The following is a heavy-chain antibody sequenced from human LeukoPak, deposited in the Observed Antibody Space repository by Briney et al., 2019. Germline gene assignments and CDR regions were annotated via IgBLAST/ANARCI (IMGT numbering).Heavy chain of an antibody. CDR2: INHSGST. Sequence: PSETLSLTCAVYGGSFSGYYWSWIRQPPGKGLEWIGEINHSGSTNYNPSLKSRVTISVDTSKNQFSLKLSSATAADTAVYYCARLEVVPAALTYYYYYYMDVWGKGTMVTVSS. V-gene: IGHV4-34*01. D-gene: IGHD2-2*01. J-gene: IGHJ6*03. CDR3: ARLEVVPAALTYYYYYYMDV. CDR1: GGSFSGYY.